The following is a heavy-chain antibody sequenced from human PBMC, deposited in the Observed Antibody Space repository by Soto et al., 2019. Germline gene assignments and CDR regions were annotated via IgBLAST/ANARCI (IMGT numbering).Heavy chain of an antibody. V-gene: IGHV4-59*11. J-gene: IGHJ4*02. Sequence: QVQLQESGPGLVKPSETLSLTCTVSGVSITSHYWIWIRHPPGKGLEWIGNIHYSGSTNYSPSLKGRVIISVDTSENQSSLKLSSVTTADTAVYYCTVGGAGHPFDYWGQGTLVTVSS. D-gene: IGHD3-16*01. CDR2: IHYSGST. CDR3: TVGGAGHPFDY. CDR1: GVSITSHY.